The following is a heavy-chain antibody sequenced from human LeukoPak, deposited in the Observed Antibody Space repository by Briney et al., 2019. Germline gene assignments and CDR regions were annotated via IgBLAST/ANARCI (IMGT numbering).Heavy chain of an antibody. D-gene: IGHD6-19*01. CDR2: INHSGST. CDR3: ARSSYSSGWYAFDY. V-gene: IGHV4-34*01. CDR1: GGSFSGYY. J-gene: IGHJ4*02. Sequence: PSETLSLTCAVYGGSFSGYYWSWIRQPPGKGLEWIGEINHSGSTNYNPSLKSRVTISVDTSKNQFSLKLSSVTAADTAVYYCARSSYSSGWYAFDYWGQGTLVTVSS.